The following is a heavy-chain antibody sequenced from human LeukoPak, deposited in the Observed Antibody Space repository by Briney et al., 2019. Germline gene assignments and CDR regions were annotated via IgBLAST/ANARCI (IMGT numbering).Heavy chain of an antibody. V-gene: IGHV3-66*01. CDR1: GFTVSSNY. CDR3: AREATVTDFDH. J-gene: IGHJ4*02. CDR2: IYSTGAT. D-gene: IGHD4-17*01. Sequence: PGGSLRLSCAVSGFTVSSNYMSWVRQAPGQGLDWVSLIYSTGATHYADSVKGRFTISRDNSKNTLYLQMNSLRAEDTAVYYCAREATVTDFDHWGQGTLVTVSS.